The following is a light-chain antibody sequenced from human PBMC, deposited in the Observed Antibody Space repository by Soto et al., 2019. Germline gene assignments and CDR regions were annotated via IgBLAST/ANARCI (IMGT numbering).Light chain of an antibody. Sequence: EIVLTQSPGTLSLSPGERATLSCRASQSISSNLAWYQQKPGQAPRLLMFRTSSRATGFPARFSGSGSGTDFTLTISRLEPEDFAVYYCQQYGSFPITFGQGTRLEIK. CDR3: QQYGSFPIT. CDR2: RTS. J-gene: IGKJ5*01. CDR1: QSISSN. V-gene: IGKV3-20*01.